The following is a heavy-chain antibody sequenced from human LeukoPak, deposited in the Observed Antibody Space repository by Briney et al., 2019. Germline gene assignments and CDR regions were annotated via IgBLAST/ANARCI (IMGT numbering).Heavy chain of an antibody. J-gene: IGHJ4*02. CDR1: GYTFTNYG. V-gene: IGHV1-18*01. Sequence: ASVKVSCKASGYTFTNYGISWVRQAPGQGLEWMGWISAYNGNTNYAQKLQGRVTMTTDTSTSTAYMELRSLRSDDTAVYYCARVATPGYYGSGSYFLFDYWGQGTLVTVSS. CDR3: ARVATPGYYGSGSYFLFDY. CDR2: ISAYNGNT. D-gene: IGHD3-10*01.